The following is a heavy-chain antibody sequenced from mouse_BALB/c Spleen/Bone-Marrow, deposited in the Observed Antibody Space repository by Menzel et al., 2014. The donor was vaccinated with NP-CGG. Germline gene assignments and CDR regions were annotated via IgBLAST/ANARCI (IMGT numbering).Heavy chain of an antibody. D-gene: IGHD1-1*01. J-gene: IGHJ3*01. Sequence: EVKVEESGGGLVQPGGSLKLSCAASGFDFSSYWMSWVRQAPGKGLVWIGEINPDSNTINYTPSLKDKFIISRDNAKNTLYLQMSKVRSEDTALYYCARMGHYGWFAYWGQGTLVTVSA. CDR1: GFDFSSYW. CDR3: ARMGHYGWFAY. V-gene: IGHV4-1*02. CDR2: INPDSNTI.